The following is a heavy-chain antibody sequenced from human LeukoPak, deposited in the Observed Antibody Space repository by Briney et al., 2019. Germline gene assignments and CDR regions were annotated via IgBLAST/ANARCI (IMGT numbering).Heavy chain of an antibody. D-gene: IGHD3-10*01. V-gene: IGHV4-34*01. J-gene: IGHJ5*02. Sequence: PSETLSLTCAVYGGSFSGYFWNWIRQPPGKGLEWSGEINHGGGTRYNPSLKSRVTISVDKSKNQFSLKLSSVTAADTAVYYCARDKSVRGVIRVGNWFDPWGQGTLVTVSS. CDR1: GGSFSGYF. CDR3: ARDKSVRGVIRVGNWFDP. CDR2: INHGGGT.